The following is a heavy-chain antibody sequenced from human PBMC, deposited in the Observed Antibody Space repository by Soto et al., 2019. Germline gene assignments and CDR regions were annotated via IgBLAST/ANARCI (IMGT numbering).Heavy chain of an antibody. D-gene: IGHD2-8*02. J-gene: IGHJ4*02. V-gene: IGHV3-30*18. CDR2: IAYDGSNR. CDR3: AKDGGTGKYYDY. CDR1: GFTFNIDG. Sequence: QVQLVESGGGVVQPGRSLRLSCAASGFTFNIDGMHWVRQAPGKGLEWGSVIAYDGSNRYYADSVKGRFTISRDNSKNTLYLQMNSRRPEDTAVYYCAKDGGTGKYYDYWGQGTLVTVSS.